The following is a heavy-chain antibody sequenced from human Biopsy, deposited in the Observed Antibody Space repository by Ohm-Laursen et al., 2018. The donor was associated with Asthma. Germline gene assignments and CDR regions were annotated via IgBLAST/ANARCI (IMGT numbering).Heavy chain of an antibody. Sequence: ASVKVSCKASGYNFISFAIHWARQAPGQRLEWMGWVNTGNGHTKHSQKFQGRVTITRDTSASTVYMELRSLRSEDTATYYCARTYYDFLTGQVKDVFGVWGQGTMVTVSS. CDR1: GYNFISFA. V-gene: IGHV1-3*04. D-gene: IGHD3-9*01. CDR3: ARTYYDFLTGQVKDVFGV. CDR2: VNTGNGHT. J-gene: IGHJ3*01.